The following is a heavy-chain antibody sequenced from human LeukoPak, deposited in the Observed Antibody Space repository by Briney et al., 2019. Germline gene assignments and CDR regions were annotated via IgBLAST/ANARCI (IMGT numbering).Heavy chain of an antibody. CDR1: GFTFNTYS. CDR2: ISSSSSTI. CDR3: GKDLPRRRYFDY. V-gene: IGHV3-48*01. Sequence: PGGSLRLSCAASGFTFNTYSMNWVRQAPGKGLEWVSYISSSSSTIYYADSVKGRFAISRDNSKNTLYLQMNSLRAEDTAVYYCGKDLPRRRYFDYWGQGTLVTVSS. J-gene: IGHJ4*02.